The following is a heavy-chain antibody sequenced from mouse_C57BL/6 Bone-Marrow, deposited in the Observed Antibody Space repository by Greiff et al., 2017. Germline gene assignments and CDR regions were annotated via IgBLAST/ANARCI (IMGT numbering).Heavy chain of an antibody. CDR3: ARGGSSYDPYWYFDV. CDR1: GYSFTGYY. CDR2: INPSTGGT. J-gene: IGHJ1*03. V-gene: IGHV1-42*01. D-gene: IGHD1-1*01. Sequence: EVQLQQSGPELVKPGASVKISCKASGYSFTGYYMNWVKQSPEKSLEWIGEINPSTGGTTYNQKFKAKATLTVDKSSSTAYMQLKSLTSEDSAVYYCARGGSSYDPYWYFDVWGTGTTVTVSS.